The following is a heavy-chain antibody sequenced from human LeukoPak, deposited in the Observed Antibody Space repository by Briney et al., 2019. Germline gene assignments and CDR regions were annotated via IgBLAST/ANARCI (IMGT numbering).Heavy chain of an antibody. D-gene: IGHD3-16*01. V-gene: IGHV4-34*01. Sequence: TSETLSLTCAVYGGSFSGYYWSWIRQPPGKGLERIGEINHSGSTNYNPSLKSRVTISVDTSKNQFSLKLSSVTAADTAVYYCARGRKGRYGPGPVDYWGQGTLVTVSS. CDR2: INHSGST. J-gene: IGHJ4*02. CDR1: GGSFSGYY. CDR3: ARGRKGRYGPGPVDY.